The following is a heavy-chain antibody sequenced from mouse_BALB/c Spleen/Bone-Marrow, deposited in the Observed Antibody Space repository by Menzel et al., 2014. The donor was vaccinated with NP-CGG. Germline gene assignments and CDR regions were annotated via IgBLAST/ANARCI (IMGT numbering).Heavy chain of an antibody. CDR2: ISSGGGYT. V-gene: IGHV5-9-3*01. J-gene: IGHJ3*01. Sequence: EVQLVQSGGGLVKPGGSLKLSCAASGFTFSSFAMSWVRQTPEKRLEWTATISSGGGYTYYPDSVRGRFKISRDNAKNSLYLQMSSLRSEDTAMYYCARQESFDDGYCGGFAYWGQGTLVTVSA. CDR3: ARQESFDDGYCGGFAY. D-gene: IGHD2-3*01. CDR1: GFTFSSFA.